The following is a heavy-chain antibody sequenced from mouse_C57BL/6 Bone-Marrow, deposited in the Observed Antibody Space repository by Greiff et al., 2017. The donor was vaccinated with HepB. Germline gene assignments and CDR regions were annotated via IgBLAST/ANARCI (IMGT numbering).Heavy chain of an antibody. D-gene: IGHD1-1*01. V-gene: IGHV1-26*01. CDR1: GYTFTDYY. J-gene: IGHJ1*03. CDR3: ARWGYYGSSPYFGV. Sequence: VQLQQSGPELVKPGASVKISCKASGYTFTDYYMNWVKQSHGKSLEWIGDINPNNGGTSYNQKFKGKATLTVDKSSSTAYMELRSLTSEDSAVYYCARWGYYGSSPYFGVWGTGTTVTVAS. CDR2: INPNNGGT.